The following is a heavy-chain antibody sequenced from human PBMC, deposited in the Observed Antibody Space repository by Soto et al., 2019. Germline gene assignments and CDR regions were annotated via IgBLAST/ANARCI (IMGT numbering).Heavy chain of an antibody. CDR3: AKWYYYDSRPRKYFDY. Sequence: EVQLLESGGGLVQPGGSVRLSCAASGFIFSSYAMSWVRQAPGKGLEWVSAVSGSGGTTYYADSVKGRFTISRDNSKNTVYLQMNSLRLEDTAVYYCAKWYYYDSRPRKYFDYWGQGTLVIVSS. D-gene: IGHD3-22*01. J-gene: IGHJ4*02. CDR2: VSGSGGTT. V-gene: IGHV3-23*01. CDR1: GFIFSSYA.